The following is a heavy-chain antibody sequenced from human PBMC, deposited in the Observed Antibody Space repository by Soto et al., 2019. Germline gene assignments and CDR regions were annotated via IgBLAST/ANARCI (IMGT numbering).Heavy chain of an antibody. CDR3: ARDITIFGVVIRMDV. CDR2: ISSSSSYI. D-gene: IGHD3-3*01. CDR1: GFTFSSYS. Sequence: PGGCLRLSCAASGFTFSSYSMNWVHQAPGKGLEWVSSISSSSSYIYYADSVKGRFTISRDNARNSLYLQMNSLRAEDTAVYYCARDITIFGVVIRMDVWGKGTTVTVSS. V-gene: IGHV3-21*01. J-gene: IGHJ6*03.